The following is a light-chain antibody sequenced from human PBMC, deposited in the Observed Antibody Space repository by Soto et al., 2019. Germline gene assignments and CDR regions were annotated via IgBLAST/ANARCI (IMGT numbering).Light chain of an antibody. CDR2: GAS. J-gene: IGKJ2*01. CDR3: QQYTNGPPYT. V-gene: IGKV3-15*01. Sequence: EIVMTQSPATLSVSPGERATLSCRASQSVSSNLAWYQQKPGQAPRLLIYGASTRATGIPARFSGSGSGTELTLTISRLQAEDLADYYCQQYTNGPPYTFGQRTKLEIK. CDR1: QSVSSN.